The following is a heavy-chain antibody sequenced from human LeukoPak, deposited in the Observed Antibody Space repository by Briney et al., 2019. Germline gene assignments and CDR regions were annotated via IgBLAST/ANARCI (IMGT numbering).Heavy chain of an antibody. CDR3: ARGGYCSGGSCYLNYWYFDL. CDR1: GGSFSGYY. CDR2: INHSGST. V-gene: IGHV4-34*01. J-gene: IGHJ2*01. Sequence: SETLSLTCAVYGGSFSGYYWSWFRQPPGKGLEWIGEINHSGSTNYNPSLKSRVTISVDTSKNQFSLKLSSVTAADTAVYYCARGGYCSGGSCYLNYWYFDLWGRGTLVTVSS. D-gene: IGHD2-15*01.